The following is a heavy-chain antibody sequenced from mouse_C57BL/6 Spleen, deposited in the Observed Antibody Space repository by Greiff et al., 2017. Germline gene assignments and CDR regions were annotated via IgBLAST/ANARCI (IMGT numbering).Heavy chain of an antibody. CDR1: GFTFSDYG. CDR2: ISSGSSTI. V-gene: IGHV5-17*01. D-gene: IGHD3-2*02. J-gene: IGHJ4*01. CDR3: ARNQLRVLRAMDY. Sequence: EVKVVESGGGLVKPGGSLKLSCAASGFTFSDYGMHWVRQAPEKGLEWVAYISSGSSTIYYADTVKGRFTISRDNAKNTLFLQMTSLRSEDTAMYYCARNQLRVLRAMDYWGQGTSVTVSS.